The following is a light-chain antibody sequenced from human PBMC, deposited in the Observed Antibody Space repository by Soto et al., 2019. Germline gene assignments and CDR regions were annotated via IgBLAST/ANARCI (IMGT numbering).Light chain of an antibody. J-gene: IGLJ2*01. V-gene: IGLV2-14*01. CDR2: EVS. Sequence: QSALTQPASVSGSPGQSITISCTGTSSDFGVYNYVSWYQQHTGKAPKLMIYEVSNRPSGVSNRFSGSKSGNTASLTISALQDEDEADYYCSSYTSSSTLEVVFGGGTKLTVL. CDR1: SSDFGVYNY. CDR3: SSYTSSSTLEVV.